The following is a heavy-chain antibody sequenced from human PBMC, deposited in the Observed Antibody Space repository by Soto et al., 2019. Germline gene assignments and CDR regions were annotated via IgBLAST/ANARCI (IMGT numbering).Heavy chain of an antibody. Sequence: EVQLLEYGGGLVQPGGSLRLSCAASGFTFSSYAMSWVRQAPGKGLEWVSAISGSGGSTYYADSVKGRFTISRDNSKNTLYLQMNSLRAEDTAVYYCAKNADSGSYHYPPCFDYWGQGTLVTVSS. CDR3: AKNADSGSYHYPPCFDY. CDR1: GFTFSSYA. V-gene: IGHV3-23*01. D-gene: IGHD3-16*02. J-gene: IGHJ4*02. CDR2: ISGSGGST.